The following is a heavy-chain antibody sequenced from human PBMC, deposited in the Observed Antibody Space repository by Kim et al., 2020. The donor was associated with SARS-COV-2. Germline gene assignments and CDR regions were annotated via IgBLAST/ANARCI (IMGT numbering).Heavy chain of an antibody. Sequence: GGSLRLSCAASGFTFTASAMGWVRQTPGKGLEWVSTIANTGDRPNYADFVRGRFTVFRDNPRNTVYLQMNSLTVEDTAVFYCAKVAGKDGYKDYFDYLGQGTLVTVSA. CDR2: IANTGDRP. CDR1: GFTFTASA. V-gene: IGHV3-23*05. J-gene: IGHJ4*02. CDR3: AKVAGKDGYKDYFDY. D-gene: IGHD6-19*01.